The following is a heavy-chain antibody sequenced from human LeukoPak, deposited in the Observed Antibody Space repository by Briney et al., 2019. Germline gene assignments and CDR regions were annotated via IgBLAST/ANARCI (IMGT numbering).Heavy chain of an antibody. J-gene: IGHJ4*02. CDR1: GFAFRSYG. D-gene: IGHD3-9*01. V-gene: IGHV3-23*01. CDR2: ISGIGDST. CDR3: AKNRGVLRNFDCYDY. Sequence: QTGGSLRLSCAVSGFAFRSYGMSWVRQAPGKELEWVSAISGIGDSTYYADSVKGRFTISRDNSKNTLYLQVNSLRAEDTAVYYCAKNRGVLRNFDCYDYWGQGTLVTVSS.